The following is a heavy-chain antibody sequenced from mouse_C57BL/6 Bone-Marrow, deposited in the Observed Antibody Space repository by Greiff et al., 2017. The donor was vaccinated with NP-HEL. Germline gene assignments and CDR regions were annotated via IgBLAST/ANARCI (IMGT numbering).Heavy chain of an antibody. CDR2: IYPGDGAT. V-gene: IGHV1-82*01. CDR1: GYAFSSSW. Sequence: IQLQQSGPELVQPGASVKISCKASGYAFSSSWMNWVKQRPGKGLEWIGRIYPGDGATNYNGKFKGKSTLTADKSSSTPYMQLSSLTSEDSAVYFCARWLLPSDYWGQGTTLTVSA. J-gene: IGHJ2*01. D-gene: IGHD2-3*01. CDR3: ARWLLPSDY.